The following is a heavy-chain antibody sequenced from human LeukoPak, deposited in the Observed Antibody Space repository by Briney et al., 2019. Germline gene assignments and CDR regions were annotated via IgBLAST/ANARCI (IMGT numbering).Heavy chain of an antibody. V-gene: IGHV3-33*06. CDR1: GFTFSSYG. J-gene: IGHJ3*02. D-gene: IGHD3-22*01. Sequence: GGSLRLSCAASGFTFSSYGMHWVRQAPGKGLEWVAVIWYDGSNKCYADSVKGRFTISRDNSKNTLYLQMNSLRAEDTAVYYCAKESSSGYYYDAFDIWGQGTMVTVSS. CDR2: IWYDGSNK. CDR3: AKESSSGYYYDAFDI.